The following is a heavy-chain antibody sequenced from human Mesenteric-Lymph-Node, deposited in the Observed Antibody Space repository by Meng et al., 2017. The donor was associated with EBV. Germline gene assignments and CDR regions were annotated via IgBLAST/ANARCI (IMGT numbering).Heavy chain of an antibody. V-gene: IGHV1-69*01. CDR1: GGTFSNLG. Sequence: VDVGRSGAGGRKAGTSVKVSCKASGGTFSNLGITWVRQAPGQGLEWMGGIIPFYATANYAQKFQGRVTITADQSATTAYMELSSLRSEDTAIYYCARDGPDVVVPGGLDYWGQGTLVTVSS. CDR3: ARDGPDVVVPGGLDY. D-gene: IGHD2-2*01. J-gene: IGHJ4*02. CDR2: IIPFYATA.